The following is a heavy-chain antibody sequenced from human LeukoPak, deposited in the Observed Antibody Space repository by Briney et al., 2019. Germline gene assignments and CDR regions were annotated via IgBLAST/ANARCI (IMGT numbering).Heavy chain of an antibody. V-gene: IGHV4-30-2*01. CDR1: GGSFSGYS. Sequence: SETLSLTCAVYGGSFSGYSWSWIRQPPGKGLEWIGYIYHSGSTYYNPSLKSRVTISVDRSKNQFSLKLSSVTAADTAVYYCARAGGSYDFWSGYPNDAFDIWGRGTMVTVSS. J-gene: IGHJ3*02. D-gene: IGHD3-3*01. CDR3: ARAGGSYDFWSGYPNDAFDI. CDR2: IYHSGST.